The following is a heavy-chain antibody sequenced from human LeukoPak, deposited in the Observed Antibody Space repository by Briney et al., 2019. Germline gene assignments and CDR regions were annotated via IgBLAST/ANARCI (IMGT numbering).Heavy chain of an antibody. V-gene: IGHV4-59*01. J-gene: IGHJ4*02. D-gene: IGHD1/OR15-1a*01. CDR1: GGSISSYY. CDR2: IYYSGST. CDR3: ASQLGGTTFH. Sequence: PSETLSLTCTVSGGSISSYYWNWIRQPPGKGLEWIGYIYYSGSTNYNPSLKSRVSISLDTSKNQFSLRLNSVTAAETAVYYCASQLGGTTFHWGQGTLVTVSS.